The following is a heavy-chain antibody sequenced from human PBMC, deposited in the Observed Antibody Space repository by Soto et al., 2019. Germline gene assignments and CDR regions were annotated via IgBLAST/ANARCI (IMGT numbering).Heavy chain of an antibody. J-gene: IGHJ6*02. CDR2: IIPIFGTA. Sequence: SVKVSCKASGGTFSSYAISWVRQAPGQGLEWMGGIIPIFGTANYAQKFQGRVTITADKSTSTAYMELSSLRSEDTAVYYCARDSLLFLEWLLPAPNYYYSFGMDVWGQGTTVTVSS. CDR3: ARDSLLFLEWLLPAPNYYYSFGMDV. D-gene: IGHD3-3*01. V-gene: IGHV1-69*06. CDR1: GGTFSSYA.